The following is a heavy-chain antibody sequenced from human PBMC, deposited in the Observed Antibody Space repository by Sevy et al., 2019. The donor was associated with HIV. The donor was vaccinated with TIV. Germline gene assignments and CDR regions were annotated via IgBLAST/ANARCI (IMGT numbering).Heavy chain of an antibody. CDR2: IYPDDSDT. D-gene: IGHD6-25*01. Sequence: GGSLKISCKGSGYNFSRHWIGWVRQMPGKGLEWMGIIYPDDSDTRYSPSFQGQVSISVDKSTRTAYLQWGSLTASDTAMFYCARLRDAALVFSVFDMWGQGTLVTVSS. CDR3: ARLRDAALVFSVFDM. CDR1: GYNFSRHW. V-gene: IGHV5-51*01. J-gene: IGHJ3*02.